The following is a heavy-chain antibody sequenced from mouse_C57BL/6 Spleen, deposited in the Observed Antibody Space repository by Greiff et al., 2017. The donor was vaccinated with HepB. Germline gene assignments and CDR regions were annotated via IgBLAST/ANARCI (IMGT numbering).Heavy chain of an antibody. D-gene: IGHD1-1*01. CDR2: IDPNSGGT. CDR1: GYTFTSYW. CDR3: ARGFITTSWFAY. Sequence: QVQLKQPGAELVKPGASVKLSCKASGYTFTSYWMHWVKQRPGRGLEWIGRIDPNSGGTKYNEKFKSKAKLTVDKPSSTAYMQLSSLTSEDSAVYYCARGFITTSWFAYWGQGTLVTVSA. J-gene: IGHJ3*01. V-gene: IGHV1-72*01.